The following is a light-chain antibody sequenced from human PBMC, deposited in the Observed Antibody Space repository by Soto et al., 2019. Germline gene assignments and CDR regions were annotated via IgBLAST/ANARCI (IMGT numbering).Light chain of an antibody. J-gene: IGKJ1*01. Sequence: EIVMTQSPATLSVSPGESATLSCRASQSVSSDLAWYQQKPGQAPRLLIYDASNRATGIPARFSGSGSGTDFTLTISSLEPEDFAVYYCQQRSNWPRTWTFGQGTKVDIK. V-gene: IGKV3-11*01. CDR3: QQRSNWPRTWT. CDR2: DAS. CDR1: QSVSSD.